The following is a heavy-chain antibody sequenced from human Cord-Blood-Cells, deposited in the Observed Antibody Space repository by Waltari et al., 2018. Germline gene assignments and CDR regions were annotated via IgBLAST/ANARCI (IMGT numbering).Heavy chain of an antibody. CDR1: GGSFSGYY. D-gene: IGHD3-3*01. Sequence: QVQLQQWGAGLLKPSETLSLTCAVYGGSFSGYYWSWIRQPPGKGLEWIGEINHSGSTNYNPSLKSRVTISVDTSKNQFSLKLSSVTAADTAVYYCARGVITIFGVVFYYYYMDVWGKGTTVTVSS. J-gene: IGHJ6*03. CDR3: ARGVITIFGVVFYYYYMDV. CDR2: INHSGST. V-gene: IGHV4-34*01.